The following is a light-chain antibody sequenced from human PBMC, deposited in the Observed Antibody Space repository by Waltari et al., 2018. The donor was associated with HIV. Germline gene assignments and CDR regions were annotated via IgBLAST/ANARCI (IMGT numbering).Light chain of an antibody. CDR2: YDS. V-gene: IGLV3-21*04. J-gene: IGLJ2*01. Sequence: SYVLTQPPSVSVAPGKTARITCGGNNIGSKSVHWYQQKPGQAPVLVIYYDSERPSGIRERFSGSNSGNTAPLTISRVEAGDEADYYCQVWDSSSDHVVFGGGTKLTVL. CDR3: QVWDSSSDHVV. CDR1: NIGSKS.